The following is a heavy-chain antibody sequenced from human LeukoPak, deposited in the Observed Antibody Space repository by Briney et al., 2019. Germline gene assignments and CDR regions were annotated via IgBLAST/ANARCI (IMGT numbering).Heavy chain of an antibody. J-gene: IGHJ6*04. CDR2: IRSKSNSYAT. Sequence: GRSLRLSCAASGFTFSSYGMHWVRQASGKGLEWLGRIRSKSNSYATAYAASVNGRFTISRDDSKSTAYLQMDSLKAEDTAVYYCTGSSKRYCSGEKCHSDYYYYGMDIWGKGTTVTVSS. CDR1: GFTFSSYG. V-gene: IGHV3-73*01. CDR3: TGSSKRYCSGEKCHSDYYYYGMDI. D-gene: IGHD2-15*01.